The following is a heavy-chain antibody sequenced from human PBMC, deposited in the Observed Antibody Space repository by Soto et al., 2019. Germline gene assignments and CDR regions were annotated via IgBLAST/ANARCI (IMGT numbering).Heavy chain of an antibody. D-gene: IGHD6-13*01. V-gene: IGHV1-2*04. CDR3: ARQLVPNYYYGMDV. CDR2: INPNSGGT. CDR1: GYTFTGYY. Sequence: ASVKVSCKASGYTFTGYYMHWVRPAPGQGLEWMGWINPNSGGTNYAQKFQGWVTMTRDTSISTAYMELSRLRSDDTAVYYCARQLVPNYYYGMDVWGQGTTVTVSS. J-gene: IGHJ6*02.